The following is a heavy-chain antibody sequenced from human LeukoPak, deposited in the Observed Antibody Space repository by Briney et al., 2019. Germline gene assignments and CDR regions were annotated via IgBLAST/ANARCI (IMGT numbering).Heavy chain of an antibody. Sequence: SETLSLTCAVSGGSIGNYYWNWIRQPAGKGLEWIGRISTSGTTNYHPSLKSRVTLSLDTSKHQFSLNLRSVTAADTAIYFCARRHPYYYGSGTYSREDWGQGTLVTVSS. CDR3: ARRHPYYYGSGTYSRED. V-gene: IGHV4-4*07. CDR2: ISTSGTT. J-gene: IGHJ4*02. CDR1: GGSIGNYY. D-gene: IGHD3-10*01.